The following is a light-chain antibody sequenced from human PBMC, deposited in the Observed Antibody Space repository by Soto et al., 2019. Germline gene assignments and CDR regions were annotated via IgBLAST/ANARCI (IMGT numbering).Light chain of an antibody. Sequence: EIVLTQSPGTLSLSPGERATLSCRASQSVSSSYLAWYQQKPGQAPRLLIYGASSRATGIPDRFSGSGSGTDFTLTISRLETEDFVVYYCQQYGSPPQTFGQGTKVEI. CDR1: QSVSSSY. CDR2: GAS. V-gene: IGKV3-20*01. J-gene: IGKJ1*01. CDR3: QQYGSPPQT.